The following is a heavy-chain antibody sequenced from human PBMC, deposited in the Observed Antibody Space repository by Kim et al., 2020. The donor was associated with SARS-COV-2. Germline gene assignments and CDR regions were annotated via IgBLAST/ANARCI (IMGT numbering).Heavy chain of an antibody. J-gene: IGHJ6*02. CDR2: IWYDGSNK. CDR1: GFTFSSYA. V-gene: IGHV3-33*06. CDR3: AKDSLNLKQLWLREYYYYYGMDV. D-gene: IGHD5-18*01. Sequence: GGSLRLSCAASGFTFSSYAMHWVRQAPGKGLEWVAVIWYDGSNKYYADSVKGRFTISRDNSKNTLYLQMNSLRAEDTAVYYCAKDSLNLKQLWLREYYYYYGMDVWGQGTTVTVSS.